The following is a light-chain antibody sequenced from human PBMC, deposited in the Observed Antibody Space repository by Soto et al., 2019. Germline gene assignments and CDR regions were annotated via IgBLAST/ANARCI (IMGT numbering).Light chain of an antibody. Sequence: DVVMTQSPLSLPVTLGQPASISCRSSHSLVYSDGIAYLNWFQQRPGQSPRRLIYKVSYRDSGGPDSFSGSGSCADFTPSTSRVEADDVGVYYCMQGTGWTPYTFGQGTKLEIK. CDR3: MQGTGWTPYT. CDR2: KVS. CDR1: HSLVYSDGIAY. V-gene: IGKV2-30*01. J-gene: IGKJ2*01.